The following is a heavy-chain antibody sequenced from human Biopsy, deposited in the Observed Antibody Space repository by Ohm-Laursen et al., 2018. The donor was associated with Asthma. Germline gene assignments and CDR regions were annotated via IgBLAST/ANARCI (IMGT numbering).Heavy chain of an antibody. D-gene: IGHD2-15*01. J-gene: IGHJ2*01. V-gene: IGHV4-61*01. CDR1: GGSVSSGSYY. CDR2: ISYSGST. CDR3: ARVPTTLRYFDL. Sequence: GTLSLTCAVSGGSVSSGSYYWSWIRQPPGKGLAWVSYISYSGSTDYNPSLKSRLTISMDTSKNQFPLKLSSVTAADTAVYYCARVPTTLRYFDLWGRGTLVTVSS.